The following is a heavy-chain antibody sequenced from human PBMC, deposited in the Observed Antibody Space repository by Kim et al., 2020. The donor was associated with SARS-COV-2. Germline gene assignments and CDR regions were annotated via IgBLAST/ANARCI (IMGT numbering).Heavy chain of an antibody. V-gene: IGHV4-59*13. CDR1: GGSISSYY. Sequence: SETLSLTCTVSGGSISSYYWSWIRQPPGKGLEWIGYIYYSGSTNYNPSLKSRVTISVDTSKNQFSLKLSSVTAADTAVYYCARIRGSRAYFDYWGQGTLVTVSS. D-gene: IGHD1-26*01. CDR3: ARIRGSRAYFDY. J-gene: IGHJ4*02. CDR2: IYYSGST.